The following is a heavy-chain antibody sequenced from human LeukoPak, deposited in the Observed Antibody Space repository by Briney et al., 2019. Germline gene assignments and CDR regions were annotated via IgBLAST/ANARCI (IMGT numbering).Heavy chain of an antibody. CDR2: ISSSSLYI. CDR3: AKPHFDY. V-gene: IGHV3-21*01. CDR1: GFTFSSYS. J-gene: IGHJ4*02. Sequence: GGSLRLSCAASGFTFSSYSMNWVRQAPGKGLQWVSSISSSSLYIYYADSVKGRFTISRDNSKNTLYLQMNSLRGDDTAVYYCAKPHFDYWGQGTLVTVSS.